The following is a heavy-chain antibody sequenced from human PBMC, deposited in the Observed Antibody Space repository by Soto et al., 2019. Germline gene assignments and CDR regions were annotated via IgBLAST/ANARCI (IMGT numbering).Heavy chain of an antibody. CDR3: ANTGLFQFVTFDP. J-gene: IGHJ5*02. Sequence: GSLRLSCAASGFTFSSYAMGWVRQAPGKGLEWVSAISGSGGSTYYADSVKGRFTISRDNSKNTLYLQMNSLRAEDTAVYYCANTGLFQFVTFDPWGQGTLVTVSS. CDR2: ISGSGGST. V-gene: IGHV3-23*01. CDR1: GFTFSSYA. D-gene: IGHD3-10*02.